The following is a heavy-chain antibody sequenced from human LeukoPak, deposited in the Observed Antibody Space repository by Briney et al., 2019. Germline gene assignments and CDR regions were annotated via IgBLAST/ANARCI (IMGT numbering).Heavy chain of an antibody. Sequence: GASVKVSCKASGYTFTGYYMHWVRQAPGQGLEWMGRINPNSGGTNYAQKFQDRVTMTRDTSISTAYMELSRLRSDDTAVYYCARGAQVAGTFYYYYMGVWGKGTTVTVSS. J-gene: IGHJ6*03. CDR1: GYTFTGYY. CDR2: INPNSGGT. V-gene: IGHV1-2*06. CDR3: ARGAQVAGTFYYYYMGV. D-gene: IGHD6-19*01.